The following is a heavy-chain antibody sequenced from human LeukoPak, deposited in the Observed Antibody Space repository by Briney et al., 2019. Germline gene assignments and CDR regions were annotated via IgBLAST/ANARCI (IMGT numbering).Heavy chain of an antibody. CDR3: ASTDSSGLPTNDY. Sequence: SVKVSCKASGGTFSSYAISWVRQAPGQGLEWMGRIIPIFGIANYAQKFQGRVTITADKSTSTAYMELSSLRSEDTAVYYCASTDSSGLPTNDYWGQRTLVTVSS. J-gene: IGHJ4*02. D-gene: IGHD3-22*01. CDR2: IIPIFGIA. V-gene: IGHV1-69*04. CDR1: GGTFSSYA.